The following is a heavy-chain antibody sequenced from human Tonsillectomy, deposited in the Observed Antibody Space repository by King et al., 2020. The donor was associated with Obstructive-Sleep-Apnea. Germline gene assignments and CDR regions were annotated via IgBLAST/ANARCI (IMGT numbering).Heavy chain of an antibody. J-gene: IGHJ4*02. D-gene: IGHD6-13*01. V-gene: IGHV3-11*01. Sequence: VQLVESGGGLVKPGGSLRLSCAASGFTFSDYYMSWIRQAPGKGLEWVSYISSSGSTISYADSVKGQFTISRDNAKNSLYLQTNSLRAEDTAVYYCAREDIAAAPLTRWGQGTLVTVSS. CDR2: ISSSGSTI. CDR1: GFTFSDYY. CDR3: AREDIAAAPLTR.